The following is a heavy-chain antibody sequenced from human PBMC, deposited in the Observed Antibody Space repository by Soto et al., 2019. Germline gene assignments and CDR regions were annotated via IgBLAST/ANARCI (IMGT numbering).Heavy chain of an antibody. V-gene: IGHV1-69*08. Sequence: QVQLVQSGAEVKKPGSSVKVSCKASGGTFSSYTISWVRQAPGQGLEWMGRIIPILGIANYAQKFQGRVTNTADKSTSTAYMELSSLRSEDTAVYYCAREDDILAGYYPDGGGMDVWGQGTTVTVSS. D-gene: IGHD3-9*01. CDR2: IIPILGIA. CDR3: AREDDILAGYYPDGGGMDV. J-gene: IGHJ6*02. CDR1: GGTFSSYT.